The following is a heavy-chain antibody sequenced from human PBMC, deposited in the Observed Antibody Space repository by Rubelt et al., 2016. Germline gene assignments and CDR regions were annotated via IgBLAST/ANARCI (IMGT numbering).Heavy chain of an antibody. CDR2: IYYSGST. Sequence: QVQLQESGPGLVKPSQTLSLTCTVSGGSVSSGGYYWRWIRQHPGKGLEWIGYIYYSGSTYYNPSLKGRVTISVDTSKNQFSLRLSSVTAADTAVYYCARVNDFWSGSLVYWGQGTLVTVSS. CDR1: GGSVSSGGYY. V-gene: IGHV4-31*03. J-gene: IGHJ4*02. D-gene: IGHD3-3*01. CDR3: ARVNDFWSGSLVY.